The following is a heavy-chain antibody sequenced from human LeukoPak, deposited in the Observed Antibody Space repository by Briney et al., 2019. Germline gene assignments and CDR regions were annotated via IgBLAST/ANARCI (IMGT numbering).Heavy chain of an antibody. CDR2: ISSSSSYI. Sequence: PGGSLRLSCAASGFTFSSYSMNWVRQAPGKGLEWVSSISSSSSYIYYADSVKGRFTISRDNAKNSLYLQMNSLRAEDTAVYYCARDGDCSGGSCYSYYYYYMDVWGKGTTVTVSS. CDR1: GFTFSSYS. V-gene: IGHV3-21*01. CDR3: ARDGDCSGGSCYSYYYYYMDV. D-gene: IGHD2-15*01. J-gene: IGHJ6*03.